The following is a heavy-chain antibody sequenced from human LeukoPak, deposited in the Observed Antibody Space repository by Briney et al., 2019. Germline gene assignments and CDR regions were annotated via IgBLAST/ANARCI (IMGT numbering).Heavy chain of an antibody. Sequence: GGSLRLSCAASGFTFSNYDMHWVRQATGKGLEWVAAIGTAGDTYYPGSAKGRFTISRENAKNSLYLQMNSLRAGDTAVYYCTRDADIGRGYAFDIWGQGTMVTVSS. CDR1: GFTFSNYD. D-gene: IGHD2-15*01. CDR3: TRDADIGRGYAFDI. J-gene: IGHJ3*02. V-gene: IGHV3-13*01. CDR2: IGTAGDT.